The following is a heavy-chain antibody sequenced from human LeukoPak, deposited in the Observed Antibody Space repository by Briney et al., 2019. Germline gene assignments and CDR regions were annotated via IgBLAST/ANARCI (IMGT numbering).Heavy chain of an antibody. V-gene: IGHV3-33*01. CDR2: TWYDGSNK. CDR3: ARDRRSGNYYDY. D-gene: IGHD3-16*02. CDR1: GFTFSSYG. J-gene: IGHJ4*02. Sequence: GGSLRLSCAGSGFTFSSYGMHWVRQAPGKGLEWVAVTWYDGSNKYYADSVKGRFTISRDNSKNTLYLQMNSLRAEDTAVYYCARDRRSGNYYDYWGQGTLVTVSS.